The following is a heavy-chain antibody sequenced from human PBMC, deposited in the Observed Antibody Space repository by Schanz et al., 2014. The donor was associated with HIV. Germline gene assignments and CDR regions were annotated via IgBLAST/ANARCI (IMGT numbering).Heavy chain of an antibody. V-gene: IGHV1-8*02. CDR2: MNPNSGNT. D-gene: IGHD2-15*01. J-gene: IGHJ2*01. CDR3: ALSRPSGYGGSWYFDL. CDR1: GYTFTGYY. Sequence: QVQLVQSGAEVKKPGASVKVSCKASGYTFTGYYIHWVRQAPGQGLEWMGWMNPNSGNTGYAQKFQGRVTMTRNTSISTAYMELSSLRSEDTAVYYCALSRPSGYGGSWYFDLWGQGTLVTVSS.